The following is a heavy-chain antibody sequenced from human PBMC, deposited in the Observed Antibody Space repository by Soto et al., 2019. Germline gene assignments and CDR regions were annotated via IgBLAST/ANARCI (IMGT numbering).Heavy chain of an antibody. CDR1: GFTFNNYA. V-gene: IGHV3-23*01. D-gene: IGHD3-22*01. CDR2: ISSSSDST. J-gene: IGHJ6*02. CDR3: TRDADYPDGTGYYRAWLYYPIDV. Sequence: EVQLLESGGALVQSGGSLRLSCAASGFTFNNYAMGWVRQAPGKGLQWVSSISSSSDSTYYRDSVKGRFTISRDNSKKTLYVQMPSLRVKDTAVYLCTRDADYPDGTGYYRAWLYYPIDVWGQGTTVTVSS.